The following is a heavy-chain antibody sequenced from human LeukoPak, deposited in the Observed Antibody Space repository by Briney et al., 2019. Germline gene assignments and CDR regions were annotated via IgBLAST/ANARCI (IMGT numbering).Heavy chain of an antibody. CDR1: GGTFSSYA. J-gene: IGHJ4*02. Sequence: ASVKVSCKASGGTFSSYAISWVRQAPGQGLEWMGGIIPIFGTANYAQKFQGRVTITADESTSTAYMELSSLRSKDTAVYYCARAGGVGATIAYFDYWGQGTLVTVSS. D-gene: IGHD1-26*01. V-gene: IGHV1-69*13. CDR2: IIPIFGTA. CDR3: ARAGGVGATIAYFDY.